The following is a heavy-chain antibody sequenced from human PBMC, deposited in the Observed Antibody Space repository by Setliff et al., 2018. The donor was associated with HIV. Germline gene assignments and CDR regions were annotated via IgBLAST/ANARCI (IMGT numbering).Heavy chain of an antibody. V-gene: IGHV1-24*01. J-gene: IGHJ4*02. CDR1: GYTLSELS. D-gene: IGHD3-10*01. CDR2: FDPQHGET. CDR3: ATFYDSGTLTSFDY. Sequence: ASVMVSCKASGYTLSELSIHWVRQAPGKGLEWMGGFDPQHGETIYAQKFQDRVTMTEKTSTDTAYMELSSLRSDDTAVYYCATFYDSGTLTSFDYWGQGTLVTVS.